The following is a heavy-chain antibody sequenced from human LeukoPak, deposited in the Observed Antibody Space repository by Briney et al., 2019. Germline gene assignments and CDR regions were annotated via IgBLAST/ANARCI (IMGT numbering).Heavy chain of an antibody. J-gene: IGHJ3*02. Sequence: SETLSLTCAVYGGSFSGYYWSWIRQPPGKGLEWIGEINHSGSTNYNPSLKSRVTISVDPSKNQFSLKLSSVTAADTAVYYCAREMYYDILTGYWNAFDIWGQGTMVTVSS. CDR2: INHSGST. CDR1: GGSFSGYY. D-gene: IGHD3-9*01. V-gene: IGHV4-34*01. CDR3: AREMYYDILTGYWNAFDI.